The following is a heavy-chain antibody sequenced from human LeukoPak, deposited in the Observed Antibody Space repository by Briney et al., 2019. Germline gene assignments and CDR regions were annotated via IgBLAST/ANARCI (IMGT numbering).Heavy chain of an antibody. J-gene: IGHJ4*02. CDR1: GFTFSSYS. CDR2: ISTSGTYI. D-gene: IGHD6-19*01. V-gene: IGHV3-21*01. CDR3: ARGDSGHFDY. Sequence: PGGSLRLSCAASGFTFSSYSMNWVRQTPGKGLEWVSYISTSGTYIHYADSVKGRFSISRDIAKNSLYLQIYSLRDEDTAVYYCARGDSGHFDYWGQGTLVTVSS.